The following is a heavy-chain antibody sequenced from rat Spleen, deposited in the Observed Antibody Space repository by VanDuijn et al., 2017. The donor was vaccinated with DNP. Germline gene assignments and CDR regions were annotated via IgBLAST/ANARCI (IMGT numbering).Heavy chain of an antibody. CDR2: ISYDGSST. CDR1: GFIFSNHD. J-gene: IGHJ2*01. Sequence: EVQLVESGGGLVQPGRSMKLSCGASGFIFSNHDMAWVRQAPKKGLEWIATISYDGSSTYYRDSVKGRFTISRDNAKSTLYLQMDSLRSEDTATYYCARHYYDGSYYFDYWGQGVMVTVSS. D-gene: IGHD1-12*02. CDR3: ARHYYDGSYYFDY. V-gene: IGHV5-7*01.